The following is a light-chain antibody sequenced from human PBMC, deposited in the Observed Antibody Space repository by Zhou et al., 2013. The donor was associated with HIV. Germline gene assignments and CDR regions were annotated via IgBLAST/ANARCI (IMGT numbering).Light chain of an antibody. J-gene: IGKJ3*01. V-gene: IGKV1-39*01. Sequence: DIQMTQSPSSLSASVGDRVTITCRASQSISRYLNWYQLKPGKAPRLLITDASNLQTGVPSRFSGSEFGTEFTLSINSLQPEDFATYYCQQSDNFPFTFGPGTKVEIK. CDR1: QSISRY. CDR3: QQSDNFPFT. CDR2: DAS.